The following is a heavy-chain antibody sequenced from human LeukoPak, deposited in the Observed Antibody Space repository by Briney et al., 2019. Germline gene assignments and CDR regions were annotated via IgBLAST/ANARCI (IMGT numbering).Heavy chain of an antibody. CDR1: GGSFSGYY. Sequence: SETLPLTCAVYGGSFSGYYWSWIRQPPGKGLEWIGEINHSGTTNYNPSLRSRVTISIDTSKNQFSLNLSSVTAADTAVYYCAEAGYYDSSGHYYFDYWGQGTLVTVSS. J-gene: IGHJ4*02. D-gene: IGHD3-22*01. V-gene: IGHV4-34*01. CDR3: AEAGYYDSSGHYYFDY. CDR2: INHSGTT.